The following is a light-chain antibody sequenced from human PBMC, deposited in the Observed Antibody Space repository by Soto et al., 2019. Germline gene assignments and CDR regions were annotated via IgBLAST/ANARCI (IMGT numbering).Light chain of an antibody. CDR2: EVS. Sequence: QSVLTQPASVSGSPGQSITISCTGTSSDVGGYNYVSWYQQHPGKAPKLMISEVSNRPSGVSNRFSGSKSGSTASLTISGLQAEDEADYYCSSYTISNTLVFGGGTKVTVL. J-gene: IGLJ3*02. V-gene: IGLV2-14*01. CDR1: SSDVGGYNY. CDR3: SSYTISNTLV.